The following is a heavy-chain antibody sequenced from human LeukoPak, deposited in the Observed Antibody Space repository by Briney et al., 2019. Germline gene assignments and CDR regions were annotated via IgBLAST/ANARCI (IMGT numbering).Heavy chain of an antibody. CDR3: ARGLHCGGDCYLPTRNAFDI. V-gene: IGHV3-53*01. CDR1: GLTFSSYA. Sequence: PGGSLRLSCAASGLTFSSYAMSWVRQAPGKGLEWVSVIYSGGSTYCADSVKGRFTISRDNSKNTLYLQVNSLRAEDTAVYYCARGLHCGGDCYLPTRNAFDIWGQGTMVTVSS. CDR2: IYSGGST. D-gene: IGHD2-21*02. J-gene: IGHJ3*02.